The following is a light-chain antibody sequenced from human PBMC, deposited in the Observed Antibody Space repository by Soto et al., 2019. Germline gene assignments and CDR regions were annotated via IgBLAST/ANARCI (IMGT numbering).Light chain of an antibody. V-gene: IGLV1-40*01. CDR3: QSYDSSLSGYNYV. J-gene: IGLJ1*01. Sequence: QSVLTQPPSVSGAPGQRVTISCTGSSSNIGAGYDVHWYQQLPGTAPKLLIYGNSNRPSGVPDRFSGPKSGTSASLAITGLQAEDEADYYCQSYDSSLSGYNYVFGTGTRSPS. CDR2: GNS. CDR1: SSNIGAGYD.